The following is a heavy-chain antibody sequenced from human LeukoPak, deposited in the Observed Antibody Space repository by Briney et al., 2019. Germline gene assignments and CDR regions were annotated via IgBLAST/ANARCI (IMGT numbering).Heavy chain of an antibody. CDR3: ARQVDTTLALPDY. V-gene: IGHV1-18*01. D-gene: IGHD5-18*01. Sequence: ASVKVSCKTSGYTFTSYGISWVRQAPGQRLEWMGWISAYNGNTNYAQNFRGRVTMTTDTSTSTVYMELRSLRSDDTAKYYCARQVDTTLALPDYWGQGTLVTVSS. J-gene: IGHJ4*02. CDR1: GYTFTSYG. CDR2: ISAYNGNT.